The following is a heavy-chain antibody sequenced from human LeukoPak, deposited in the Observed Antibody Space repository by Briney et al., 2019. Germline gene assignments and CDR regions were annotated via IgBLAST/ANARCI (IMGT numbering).Heavy chain of an antibody. V-gene: IGHV1-69-2*01. CDR2: VDPEDGET. Sequence: ASVKVSCKVSGYTFTDYYMHWVQQAPGKGLEWMGLVDPEDGETIYAEKFQSRVTITADTSTDTAYMELSSLRSEDTAVYNCATESTQLWFDPWGQGTLVTVSS. CDR3: ATESTQLWFDP. CDR1: GYTFTDYY. J-gene: IGHJ5*02. D-gene: IGHD1-1*01.